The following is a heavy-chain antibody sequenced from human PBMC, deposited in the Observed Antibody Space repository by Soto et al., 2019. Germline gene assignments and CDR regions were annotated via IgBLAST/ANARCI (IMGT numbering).Heavy chain of an antibody. CDR1: GFTFSSYW. D-gene: IGHD2-2*01. J-gene: IGHJ4*02. CDR2: IKQDGSEK. Sequence: EVQLVESGGGLVQPGGALRLSCAASGFTFSSYWMSWVRQAPGKGLEWVANIKQDGSEKYYVGSVKGRFTISRDNAKNSLYLQMNSLRAEDTAVYYCARGRGCSTGCHNFDYWGQGTLVTVS. CDR3: ARGRGCSTGCHNFDY. V-gene: IGHV3-7*01.